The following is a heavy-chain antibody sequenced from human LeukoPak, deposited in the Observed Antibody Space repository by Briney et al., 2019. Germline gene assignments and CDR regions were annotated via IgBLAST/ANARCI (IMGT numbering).Heavy chain of an antibody. V-gene: IGHV3-23*01. CDR1: GFTFSSYA. Sequence: GGSLRLSCAASGFTFSSYAMSWVRQAPGKGLEWVSAISGSGGSTYYADSVKGRFTISRDNSKNTLYLQMNSLRAEDTAVYYCAKGMGRYDILTGYNYWGQGTLVTVSS. D-gene: IGHD3-9*01. CDR2: ISGSGGST. CDR3: AKGMGRYDILTGYNY. J-gene: IGHJ4*02.